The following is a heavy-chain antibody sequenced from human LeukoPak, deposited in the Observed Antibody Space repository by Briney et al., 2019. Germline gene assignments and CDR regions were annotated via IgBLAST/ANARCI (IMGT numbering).Heavy chain of an antibody. CDR2: ISDSGGRT. V-gene: IGHV3-23*01. J-gene: IGHJ4*02. Sequence: GGSLRLSCAASGFTFSNFAMTWVRQAPGKGLEWVAGISDSGGRTNYADSVKGRFTISRDNPKNTLYLQMNSLRAEDTAVYFCAKRGVVIRVILVGFHKEAYYFDSWGQGVLVTVSS. CDR1: GFTFSNFA. D-gene: IGHD3-22*01. CDR3: AKRGVVIRVILVGFHKEAYYFDS.